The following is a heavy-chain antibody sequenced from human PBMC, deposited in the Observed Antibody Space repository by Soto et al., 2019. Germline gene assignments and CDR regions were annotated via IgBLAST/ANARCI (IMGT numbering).Heavy chain of an antibody. J-gene: IGHJ6*03. D-gene: IGHD6-19*01. V-gene: IGHV3-11*01. Sequence: QVQLVEFGGDLVKPGGSLRLSCAASGFTFSDYYMNWIRQAPGKGLEWISHMSSSGNTINYADSVKGRFTISRDNAKNSLYLQMSSLRVDDTAVYYCARDGSYMDVWDKGTTVTVSS. CDR1: GFTFSDYY. CDR2: MSSSGNTI. CDR3: ARDGSYMDV.